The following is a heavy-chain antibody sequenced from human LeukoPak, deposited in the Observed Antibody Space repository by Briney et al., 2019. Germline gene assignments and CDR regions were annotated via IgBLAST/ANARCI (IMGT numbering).Heavy chain of an antibody. V-gene: IGHV1-2*02. CDR3: ARGPLRVDTAMVSGLGDY. D-gene: IGHD5-18*01. Sequence: GASVKVSCKASGYTFTGYYMHWVRQAPGQGLEWMGWINPNSGGINYAQKFQGRVTMTGDTSISTAYMELSRLRSDDTAVYYCARGPLRVDTAMVSGLGDYWGQGTLVTVSS. CDR1: GYTFTGYY. CDR2: INPNSGGI. J-gene: IGHJ4*02.